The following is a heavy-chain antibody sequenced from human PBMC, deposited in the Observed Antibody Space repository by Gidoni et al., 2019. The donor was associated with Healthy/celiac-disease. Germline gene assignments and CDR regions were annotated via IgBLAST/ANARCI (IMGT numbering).Heavy chain of an antibody. Sequence: EVQLVESGGGLVQPGRSLRLSCAASGFPFDDYAMHWVRQAPGKGLEWVSGISWNSGSIGYADSVKGRFTISRDNAKNSLYLQMNSLRAEDTALYYCAKDIASTDYYYYGMDVWGQGTTVTVS. CDR3: AKDIASTDYYYYGMDV. J-gene: IGHJ6*02. D-gene: IGHD2-2*01. V-gene: IGHV3-9*01. CDR2: ISWNSGSI. CDR1: GFPFDDYA.